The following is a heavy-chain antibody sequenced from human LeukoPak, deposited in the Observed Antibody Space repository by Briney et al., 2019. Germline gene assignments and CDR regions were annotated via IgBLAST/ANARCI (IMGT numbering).Heavy chain of an antibody. J-gene: IGHJ4*02. CDR2: ITGSDDIT. Sequence: GGSLRLSCAASGFIFSNYAMSWVRQAPGKGLEWVSAITGSDDITYYADSVKGRFTISRDNSKNTLYLPVNSLRAEDTAIYYCAKWGDYDILTGYYDSDYWGQGTLVTVSS. CDR3: AKWGDYDILTGYYDSDY. CDR1: GFIFSNYA. D-gene: IGHD3-9*01. V-gene: IGHV3-23*01.